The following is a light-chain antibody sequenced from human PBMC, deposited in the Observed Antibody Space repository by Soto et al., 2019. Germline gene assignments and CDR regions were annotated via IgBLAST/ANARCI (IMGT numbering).Light chain of an antibody. CDR1: NSDVGIYDF. CDR2: EVS. Sequence: QSALTQPASVSGTPGQSITISCTGSNSDVGIYDFVSWYQHHPGRAPKLIVSEVSHRPSGVPDRFSGSKSGTSASLAISGLQSEDEGDYYCATWDDSLDGPVFGGGTKLTVL. V-gene: IGLV2-14*01. CDR3: ATWDDSLDGPV. J-gene: IGLJ2*01.